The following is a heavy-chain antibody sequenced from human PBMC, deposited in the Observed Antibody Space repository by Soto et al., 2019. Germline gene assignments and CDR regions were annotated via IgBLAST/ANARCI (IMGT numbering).Heavy chain of an antibody. CDR2: IYHSGST. V-gene: IGHV4-38-2*01. J-gene: IGHJ6*02. Sequence: KTSETLSLTCAVSGYSISSGYYWGWIRQPPGKGLEWIGSIYHSGSTYHNPSLKSRVTISVDTSKNQFSLKLSSVTAADTAVYYCARVLLWFGELLNYYGMDVWGQGTTVTAP. CDR1: GYSISSGYY. CDR3: ARVLLWFGELLNYYGMDV. D-gene: IGHD3-10*01.